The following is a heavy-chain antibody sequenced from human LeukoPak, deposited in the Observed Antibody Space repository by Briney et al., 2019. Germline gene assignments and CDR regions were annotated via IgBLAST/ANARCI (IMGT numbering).Heavy chain of an antibody. D-gene: IGHD3-3*01. V-gene: IGHV3-7*01. CDR3: ASRVEGYTLGVRGWFDP. CDR2: IKQDGSEK. Sequence: PGGSLRLSCAASGFTFSSYWMSWVRQAPGKGLEWVANIKQDGSEKYYVDSVKGRFTISRDNAKNSLYLQMNSLRAEDTAVYYCASRVEGYTLGVRGWFDPWGQGTLVTVSS. J-gene: IGHJ5*02. CDR1: GFTFSSYW.